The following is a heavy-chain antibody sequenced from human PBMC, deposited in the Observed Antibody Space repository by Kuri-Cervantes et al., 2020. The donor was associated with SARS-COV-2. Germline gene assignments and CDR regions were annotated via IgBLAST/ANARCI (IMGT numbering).Heavy chain of an antibody. CDR2: IWYDGSNK. V-gene: IGHV3-33*08. Sequence: GESLKISCAASGFTFSSYAMHWVRQAPGKGLEWVAVIWYDGSNKYYADSVKGRFTISRDNSKNTLYLQMNSLRAEDTAVYYCARDSRIAVSGDLDYWGQGTLVTVSS. CDR3: ARDSRIAVSGDLDY. J-gene: IGHJ4*02. CDR1: GFTFSSYA. D-gene: IGHD6-19*01.